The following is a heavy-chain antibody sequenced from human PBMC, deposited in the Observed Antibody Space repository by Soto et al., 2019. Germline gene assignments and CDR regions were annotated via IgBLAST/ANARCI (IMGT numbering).Heavy chain of an antibody. D-gene: IGHD1-26*01. CDR2: MNPTSGNT. J-gene: IGHJ4*02. CDR1: GYTFTIYD. Sequence: QVQLVQSGTEVKKPGASVTVSCEVSGYTFTIYDINWVRQAAGRGLEWMGWMNPTSGNTGYALKSQGRVTMTRDTSISTAYMELSSLTFEDTAVYYCTRGEWELSYWGQGTLVTVSS. V-gene: IGHV1-8*01. CDR3: TRGEWELSY.